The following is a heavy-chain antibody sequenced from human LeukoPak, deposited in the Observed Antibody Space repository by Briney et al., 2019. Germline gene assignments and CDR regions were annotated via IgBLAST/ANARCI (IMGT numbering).Heavy chain of an antibody. V-gene: IGHV3-7*01. D-gene: IGHD6-13*01. CDR2: IKQDRSEK. CDR1: GFTFSNYW. J-gene: IGHJ4*02. CDR3: ARDSLGRAATGIAMDY. Sequence: ESGGSLRLSWAASGFTFSNYWMSWVRQAPGKGLEWVANIKQDRSEKYYVDSVKGRFTISRDNAKNSLYLQMNSLRAEDTAVYYCARDSLGRAATGIAMDYWGQGTLVTVSS.